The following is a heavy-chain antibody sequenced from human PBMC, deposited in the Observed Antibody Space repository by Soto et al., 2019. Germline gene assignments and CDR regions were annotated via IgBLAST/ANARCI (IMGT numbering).Heavy chain of an antibody. D-gene: IGHD2-2*01. CDR3: TKGEYCSGPNCYDWFDS. Sequence: GGSLRLSCVASGFTFSNYAMSWVRQTPGKRLEWVSGIGASGESTYYADSVKGRFTISRDNAKNTLYLHMSSLRAEDTAIYYCTKGEYCSGPNCYDWFDSWGQGTLVTVSS. CDR1: GFTFSNYA. J-gene: IGHJ5*01. V-gene: IGHV3-23*01. CDR2: IGASGEST.